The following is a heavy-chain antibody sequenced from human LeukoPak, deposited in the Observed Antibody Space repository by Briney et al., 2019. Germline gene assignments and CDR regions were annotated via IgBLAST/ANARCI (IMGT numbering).Heavy chain of an antibody. D-gene: IGHD3-9*01. Sequence: ASVKVSCKASGYTFTNCGISWVRQAPGQGLEWMGWISAYNGNTNYAQKLQVRVTMTTDTSTSTAYMELRSLRSDDTAVYYCARTQFDWLSYYYGMDVWGQGTTVTVSS. CDR3: ARTQFDWLSYYYGMDV. V-gene: IGHV1-18*01. J-gene: IGHJ6*02. CDR2: ISAYNGNT. CDR1: GYTFTNCG.